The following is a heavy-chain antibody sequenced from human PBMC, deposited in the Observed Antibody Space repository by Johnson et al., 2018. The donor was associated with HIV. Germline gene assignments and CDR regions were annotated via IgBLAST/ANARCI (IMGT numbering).Heavy chain of an antibody. CDR2: ISSDGGSS. CDR3: AGRAHDAFDI. J-gene: IGHJ3*02. V-gene: IGHV3-64*01. Sequence: VQLVESGGGLVQPGGSLRLSCAASGFTFSSYAMHWVRQAPGKGLEYVSAISSDGGSSYSAHSVKGRFTISRDNSKNTLFLQMGSLRAEDMAVYYCAGRAHDAFDIWGQGTMVTVSS. CDR1: GFTFSSYA.